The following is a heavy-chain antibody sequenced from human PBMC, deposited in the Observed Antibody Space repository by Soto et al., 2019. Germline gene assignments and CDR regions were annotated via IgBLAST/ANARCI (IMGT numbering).Heavy chain of an antibody. D-gene: IGHD5-12*01. CDR1: GYSISSVYY. Sequence: SETLSLTCAVSGYSISSVYYWAWIRQPPGKGLEWLGSIYHSGSTYQKPSLNSRVSISVDTSKNKFSLKMSSMTAADTAVYYCARDRDGYNYAFDIWGQGTVVTVSS. CDR3: ARDRDGYNYAFDI. CDR2: IYHSGST. J-gene: IGHJ3*02. V-gene: IGHV4-38-2*02.